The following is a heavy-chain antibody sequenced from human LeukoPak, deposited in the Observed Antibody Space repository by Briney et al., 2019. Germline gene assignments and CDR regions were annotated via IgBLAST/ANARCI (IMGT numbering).Heavy chain of an antibody. J-gene: IGHJ6*03. CDR2: INPSGRV. Sequence: GSLRLSCAASGFTFSSYAMSWIRQAPGKGLEWIGEINPSGRVSYNPSLKSRLTISVDASKNQFSLNLRSLTAADTAVYYCARGRQEVSMIVVVMTAVSYYLDVWGKGTTVTVS. CDR1: GFTFSSYA. V-gene: IGHV4-34*01. D-gene: IGHD3-22*01. CDR3: ARGRQEVSMIVVVMTAVSYYLDV.